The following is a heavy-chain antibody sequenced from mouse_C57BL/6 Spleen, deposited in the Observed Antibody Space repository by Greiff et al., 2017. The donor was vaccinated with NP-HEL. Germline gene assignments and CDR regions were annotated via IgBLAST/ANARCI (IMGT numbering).Heavy chain of an antibody. Sequence: DVKLVESGGGLVKPGGSLKLSCAASGFTFSDYGMHWVRQAPEKGLEWVAYISSGSSTIYYADTVKGRFTISRDNAKNTLFLQMTSLRSEDTAMCYCARGGYFDYWGQGTTLTVSS. CDR1: GFTFSDYG. V-gene: IGHV5-17*01. CDR3: ARGGYFDY. J-gene: IGHJ2*01. CDR2: ISSGSSTI.